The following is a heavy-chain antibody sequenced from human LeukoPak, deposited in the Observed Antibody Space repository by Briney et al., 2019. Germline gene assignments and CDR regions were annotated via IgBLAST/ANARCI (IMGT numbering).Heavy chain of an antibody. CDR2: IYPGDSDT. V-gene: IGHV5-51*01. D-gene: IGHD2-2*02. Sequence: GESLKISCQGSGYSFTSYWIGWVRQMPGKGLEWMGIIYPGDSDTRYSPSFQGQVTISADKSISTAYLQWNSLKASDPAMYYCARQSECSSTSCYIPVWGQGTLVTVSS. CDR1: GYSFTSYW. CDR3: ARQSECSSTSCYIPV. J-gene: IGHJ4*02.